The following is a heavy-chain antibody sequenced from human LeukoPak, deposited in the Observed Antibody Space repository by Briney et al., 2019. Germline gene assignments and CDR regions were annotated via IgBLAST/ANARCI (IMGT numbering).Heavy chain of an antibody. J-gene: IGHJ4*02. D-gene: IGHD4-23*01. Sequence: SETLSLTCAVYGGSFSGYYWSWIRQPPGKGLEWIGEINHSGSTNYNPSLKSRVTISVDTSKNQFSLKLSSVTAADTAVYYCARGRYDYGGNPRARYFDYWGQGTLVTVSS. CDR2: INHSGST. V-gene: IGHV4-34*01. CDR1: GGSFSGYY. CDR3: ARGRYDYGGNPRARYFDY.